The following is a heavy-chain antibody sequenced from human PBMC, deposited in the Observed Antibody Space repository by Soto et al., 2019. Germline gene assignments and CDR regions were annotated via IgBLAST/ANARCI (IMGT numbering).Heavy chain of an antibody. CDR2: ISYDGSNK. CDR1: GFTFSSYA. Sequence: QVQLVESGGGVVQPGRSLRLSCAASGFTFSSYAMHWVRQAPGKGLEWVAVISYDGSNKYYADSVKVRFTNSRDNSKNTLYLQMNSLRAEDTAVDYCARDRYTGITMIVVVITELDYWGQGTLVTVSS. D-gene: IGHD3-22*01. J-gene: IGHJ4*02. V-gene: IGHV3-30-3*01. CDR3: ARDRYTGITMIVVVITELDY.